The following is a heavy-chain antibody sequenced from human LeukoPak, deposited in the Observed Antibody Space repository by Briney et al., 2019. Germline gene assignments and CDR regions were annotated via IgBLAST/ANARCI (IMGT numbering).Heavy chain of an antibody. CDR2: IYYSGST. CDR1: GGSISSYY. D-gene: IGHD5-18*01. CDR3: ARGRDSYGSGY. J-gene: IGHJ4*02. Sequence: ASETLSLTCTVSGGSISSYYWSWIRQPPGKGLEWIGYIYYSGSTNYNPSLKSRVTISVDTSKNQFSLKLSSVTAADTAVYYCARGRDSYGSGYWGQGTLVTVSS. V-gene: IGHV4-59*01.